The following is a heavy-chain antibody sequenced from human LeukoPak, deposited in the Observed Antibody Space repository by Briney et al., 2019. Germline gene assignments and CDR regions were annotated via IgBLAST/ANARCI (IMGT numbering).Heavy chain of an antibody. J-gene: IGHJ6*02. V-gene: IGHV3-23*01. CDR2: ISGSVART. D-gene: IGHD2-2*02. Sequence: TGGSLRLSCAAAGFTFSDYAMTGVRQAPGKGLEGVSAISGSVARTDYADSVKGRFTISRDNSANTLYLQMKSLRAEDTAVYYCAKARIPHYYYYYGMDVWGQGTTVTVSS. CDR3: AKARIPHYYYYYGMDV. CDR1: GFTFSDYA.